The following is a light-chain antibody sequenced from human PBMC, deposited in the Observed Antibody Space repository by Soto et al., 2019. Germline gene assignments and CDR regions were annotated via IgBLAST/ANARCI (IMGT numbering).Light chain of an antibody. J-gene: IGKJ4*01. CDR1: QGIGDT. Sequence: VVLRQSPATRSLSPGASATLSCRASQGIGDTLAWYQHKPGQTPRLLIYDTSTRATGVPARFSGSRSGTEFTLTINSLQSEDFAVYYCQRYNNWPLTFGGGTKVDVK. CDR3: QRYNNWPLT. V-gene: IGKV3-15*01. CDR2: DTS.